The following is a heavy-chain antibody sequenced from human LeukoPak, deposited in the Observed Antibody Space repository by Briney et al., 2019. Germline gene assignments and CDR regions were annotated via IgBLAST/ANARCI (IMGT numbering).Heavy chain of an antibody. D-gene: IGHD6-19*01. CDR2: IKSGGSPI. CDR3: AKVMSSGWWRAFDI. Sequence: GGSLRLSCAASGFTFSNYAMDWVRQAPGKGLEWVSYIKSGGSPIYYADSVRGRFSISRDNAENSLYLQMNSLRAEDTAVYYCAKVMSSGWWRAFDIWGQGTMVTVSS. CDR1: GFTFSNYA. J-gene: IGHJ3*02. V-gene: IGHV3-48*01.